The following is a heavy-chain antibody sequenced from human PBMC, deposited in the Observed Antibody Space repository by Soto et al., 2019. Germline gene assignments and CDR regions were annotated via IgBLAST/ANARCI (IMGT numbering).Heavy chain of an antibody. CDR3: ATRITVFGLLIPPFDP. CDR1: GGSVNGYY. V-gene: IGHV4-34*01. D-gene: IGHD3-3*01. CDR2: INHTGGT. Sequence: PSETLSLTCAVYGGSVNGYYWNWIRQPPWKGLEWIGEINHTGGTHYNPSLKSRVTMSVDTSKNQFSLRLSSVTAADTAIYYCATRITVFGLLIPPFDPWGQGIQVTVSS. J-gene: IGHJ5*02.